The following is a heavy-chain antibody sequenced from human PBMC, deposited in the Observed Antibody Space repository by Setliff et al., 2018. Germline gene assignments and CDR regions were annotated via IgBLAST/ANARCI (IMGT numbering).Heavy chain of an antibody. J-gene: IGHJ4*02. CDR1: GGSISSSSYY. CDR2: IYYSGST. V-gene: IGHV4-39*06. D-gene: IGHD3-3*01. Sequence: PSETLSLTCTVSGGSISSSSYYWGWIRQPPGKGLEWIGSIYYSGSTYYNPSLKSRVTIXXXTSXXXXXXXXXXXXAADTAVYYCARGGKILEWLYAHDYWGQGTLVTVSS. CDR3: ARGGKILEWLYAHDY.